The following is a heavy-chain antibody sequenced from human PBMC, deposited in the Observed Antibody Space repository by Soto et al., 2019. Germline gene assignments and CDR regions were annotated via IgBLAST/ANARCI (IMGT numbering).Heavy chain of an antibody. CDR2: ISTRGGRT. CDR3: AKGSFGFDY. Sequence: PGGSLRLSCAASGFSFSSYAMSWVRQAPPQGLEWVSSISTRGGRTYYADSVKGRFSISRDNSANAVYLDMDNLRAEDTGIYYCAKGSFGFDYWGQGTLVTVSS. CDR1: GFSFSSYA. J-gene: IGHJ4*02. V-gene: IGHV3-23*01. D-gene: IGHD3-10*01.